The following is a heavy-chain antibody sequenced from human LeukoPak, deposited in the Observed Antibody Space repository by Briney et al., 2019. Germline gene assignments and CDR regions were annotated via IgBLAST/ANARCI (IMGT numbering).Heavy chain of an antibody. CDR3: AKPRGYSYGYFDY. D-gene: IGHD5-18*01. V-gene: IGHV3-23*01. Sequence: GGSLRLSCAASVFTFSSYALGWVPAAPGEGLESVSAIGGSGGSTYYADSVKGRFTISRDNSKNTLYLQMNSLRAEDTAVYYCAKPRGYSYGYFDYWGQGTLVTVSS. J-gene: IGHJ4*02. CDR1: VFTFSSYA. CDR2: IGGSGGST.